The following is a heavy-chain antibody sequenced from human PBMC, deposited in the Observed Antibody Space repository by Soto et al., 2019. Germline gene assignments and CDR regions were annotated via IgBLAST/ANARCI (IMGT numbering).Heavy chain of an antibody. D-gene: IGHD5-18*01. Sequence: GGSLRLSCAASGFTFSSYAMHWVRQAPGKGLEWVAVISYDGSNKYYADSVKGRFTISRDNSKNTLYLQMNSLRAEDTAVYYCARDLIYSYGYYFDYWGQGTLVTVSS. V-gene: IGHV3-30-3*01. J-gene: IGHJ4*02. CDR2: ISYDGSNK. CDR1: GFTFSSYA. CDR3: ARDLIYSYGYYFDY.